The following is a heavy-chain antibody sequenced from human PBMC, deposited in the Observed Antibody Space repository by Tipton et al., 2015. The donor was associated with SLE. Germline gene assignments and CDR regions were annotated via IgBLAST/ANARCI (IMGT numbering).Heavy chain of an antibody. D-gene: IGHD4-11*01. CDR3: ARGRDYSFDY. J-gene: IGHJ4*02. Sequence: TLSLTCAVYGGSFSGYYWSWIRQPPGKGLEWIGEINHSGSTNYNPSLKSRVTISEGTSKNQFSLKLNSVTAADTAVYYCARGRDYSFDYWGQGTLVTVSS. CDR2: INHSGST. CDR1: GGSFSGYY. V-gene: IGHV4-34*01.